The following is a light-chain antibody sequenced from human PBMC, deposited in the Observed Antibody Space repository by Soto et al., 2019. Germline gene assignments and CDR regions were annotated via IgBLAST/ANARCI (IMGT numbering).Light chain of an antibody. CDR2: LGS. CDR3: MQALQTPPWT. Sequence: DIVMTQSPLSLPVTPGEPASISCRSSQSLLHSSGYNHLDWYLQKPGQSPQLLIYLGSNRASGVPDRFSGSGSGTDFTLKISRVEAEDVGVYYCMQALQTPPWTFGQGTKVEIK. V-gene: IGKV2-28*01. CDR1: QSLLHSSGYNH. J-gene: IGKJ1*01.